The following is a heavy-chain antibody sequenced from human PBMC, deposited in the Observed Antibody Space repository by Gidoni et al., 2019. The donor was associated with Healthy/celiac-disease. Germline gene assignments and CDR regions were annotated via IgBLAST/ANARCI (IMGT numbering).Heavy chain of an antibody. V-gene: IGHV3-23*04. D-gene: IGHD3-22*01. J-gene: IGHJ4*02. Sequence: EVQLVESGGGLVQPGGSLGLSGEASGFTFSSYVLSWVRQAPGKGLEWVSAISGSGGTTNSADSVKARFIISRDNSKNTLYLQMNSLRAEDTAVYYCAKDDRYDSSGYNIAPIGYFDYWGQGTLVTVSS. CDR3: AKDDRYDSSGYNIAPIGYFDY. CDR1: GFTFSSYV. CDR2: ISGSGGTT.